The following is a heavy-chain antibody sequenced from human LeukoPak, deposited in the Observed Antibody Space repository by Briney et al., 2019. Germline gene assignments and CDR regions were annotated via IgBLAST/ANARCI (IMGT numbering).Heavy chain of an antibody. CDR3: ARYYDFWSGYLGY. CDR1: GYTFTRYG. V-gene: IGHV1-18*01. Sequence: ASVQVTCKASGYTFTRYGISWVRQAPGDGLAWLGWISAYNGNTNYAQKLQGRVTMTTDTSTSTAYMELRSLRSDDTAVYYCARYYDFWSGYLGYWGQGTLVTVSS. CDR2: ISAYNGNT. D-gene: IGHD3-3*01. J-gene: IGHJ4*02.